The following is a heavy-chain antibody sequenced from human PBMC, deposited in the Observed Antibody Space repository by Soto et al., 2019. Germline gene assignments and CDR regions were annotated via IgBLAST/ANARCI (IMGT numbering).Heavy chain of an antibody. CDR3: ARGDYDILTGYYSGFDY. Sequence: SETLSLTCTVSGGSISSGDYYWSWIRQPPGKGLEWIGYIYYSGSTYYNPSLKSRVTISVDTSKNQFSLKLSSVTAADTAVYYCARGDYDILTGYYSGFDYWGQGTLVTVSS. D-gene: IGHD3-9*01. CDR1: GGSISSGDYY. CDR2: IYYSGST. J-gene: IGHJ4*02. V-gene: IGHV4-30-4*01.